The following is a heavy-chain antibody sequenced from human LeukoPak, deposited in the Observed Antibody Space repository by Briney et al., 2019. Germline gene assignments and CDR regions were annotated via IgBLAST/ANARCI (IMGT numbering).Heavy chain of an antibody. D-gene: IGHD3-22*01. CDR1: GGSFSGYY. Sequence: SETLSLTCAVYGGSFSGYYWSWIRQPPGKGLEWIGEINHGGSTNYNPSLKSRVTISVDTSKNQFSLKLSSVTAADTAVYYCARGFYDSSGYYYDAFDIWGQGTMVTVSS. CDR3: ARGFYDSSGYYYDAFDI. J-gene: IGHJ3*02. CDR2: INHGGST. V-gene: IGHV4-34*01.